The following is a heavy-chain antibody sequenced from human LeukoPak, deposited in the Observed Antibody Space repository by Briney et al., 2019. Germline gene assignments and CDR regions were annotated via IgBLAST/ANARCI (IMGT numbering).Heavy chain of an antibody. Sequence: SVKVSCKASGGTFSSYAISWVRQAPGQGLEWMGRIIPILGIANYAQKFQGRVTITADKSTSTAYMELSSLRSEDTAVYYCARVPFYYYDSSGPVDYWGQGTLVTVSS. D-gene: IGHD3-22*01. CDR2: IIPILGIA. J-gene: IGHJ4*02. CDR1: GGTFSSYA. CDR3: ARVPFYYYDSSGPVDY. V-gene: IGHV1-69*04.